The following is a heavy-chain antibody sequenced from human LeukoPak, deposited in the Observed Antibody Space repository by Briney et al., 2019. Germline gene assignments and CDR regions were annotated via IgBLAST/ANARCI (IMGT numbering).Heavy chain of an antibody. Sequence: ASVKVSCKASGYTFNNYFISWVRQAPGRGLEWVGWISPHSHTTHYAEKVQGRVTMPTDTSTTTVYMEFRSLRSDDTAVYFCARGQSMYYWGQGTLVTVSS. V-gene: IGHV1-18*01. J-gene: IGHJ4*02. CDR2: ISPHSHTT. CDR3: ARGQSMYY. D-gene: IGHD2-8*01. CDR1: GYTFNNYF.